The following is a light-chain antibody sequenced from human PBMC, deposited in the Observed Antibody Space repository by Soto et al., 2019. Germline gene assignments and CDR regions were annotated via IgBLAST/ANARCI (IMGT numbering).Light chain of an antibody. J-gene: IGLJ1*01. Sequence: QSALTQPAFVSGSPGQSITISCTGTSSDVGGYNYVSWYQHPPDKAPKLMISEVSNRPSGVSNRFSGSKSGNTASLTISGLQAEDEADYYCSSYTSTSTRVFGTGTKVTVL. CDR3: SSYTSTSTRV. CDR1: SSDVGGYNY. V-gene: IGLV2-14*01. CDR2: EVS.